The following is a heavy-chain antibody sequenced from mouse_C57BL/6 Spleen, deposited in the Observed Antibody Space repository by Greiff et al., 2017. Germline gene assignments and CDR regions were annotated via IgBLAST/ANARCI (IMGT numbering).Heavy chain of an antibody. CDR2: IDPSDSYT. Sequence: QVQLQQPGAELVKPGASVKLSCKASGYTFTSYWMQWVKQRPGQGLEWIGEIDPSDSYTNYNQKFKGKATLTVDTSSSTAYMQLSSLTSEDSAVYYCTSWGYSNPPYWGQGTLLTVSA. J-gene: IGHJ3*01. V-gene: IGHV1-50*01. D-gene: IGHD2-5*01. CDR1: GYTFTSYW. CDR3: TSWGYSNPPY.